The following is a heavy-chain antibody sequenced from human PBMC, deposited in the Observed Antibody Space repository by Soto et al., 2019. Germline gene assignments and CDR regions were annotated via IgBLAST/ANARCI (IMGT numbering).Heavy chain of an antibody. CDR3: VWFEEGYHYFGLDV. D-gene: IGHD3-10*01. CDR2: IKSKGGGGTT. J-gene: IGHJ6*02. V-gene: IGHV3-15*07. Sequence: EVQLVESGGGLVKPGGSLRLSCVVSGLTFSSAWMNWVRQAPGKGLEWVGRIKSKGGGGTTDYAAPVKGRFTISRDDSKNTLFLQMDSLKTEDAAVYYCVWFEEGYHYFGLDVWGQGTTVIVSS. CDR1: GLTFSSAW.